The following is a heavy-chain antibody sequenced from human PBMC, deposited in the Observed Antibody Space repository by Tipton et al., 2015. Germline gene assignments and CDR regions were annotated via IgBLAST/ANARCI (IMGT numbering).Heavy chain of an antibody. CDR2: IYHSGST. CDR3: ARVDILLSQGGMDV. D-gene: IGHD3-10*01. Sequence: PGLVKPSETLSLTCSVSGDSIRNFHWSWIRQPPGKGLEWIGYIYHSGSTKYNPSLKSRVTISVDTSKNQFSLKLSSVTAADTAVYYCARVDILLSQGGMDVWGQGTTVTVSS. CDR1: GDSIRNFH. V-gene: IGHV4-59*01. J-gene: IGHJ6*02.